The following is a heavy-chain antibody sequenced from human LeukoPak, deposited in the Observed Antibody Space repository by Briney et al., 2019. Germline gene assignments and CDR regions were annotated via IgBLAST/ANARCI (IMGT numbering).Heavy chain of an antibody. CDR3: AKDLGSYYYYMDV. J-gene: IGHJ6*03. CDR1: GFTFSSYA. Sequence: TGGSLRLSCAASGFTFSSYAMSWVRQAPEKGLELVSAISGSGGSTYYADSVKGRFTISRDNSKNTLYLQMNSLRAEDTAVYYCAKDLGSYYYYMDVWGKGTTVTVSS. V-gene: IGHV3-23*01. CDR2: ISGSGGST. D-gene: IGHD3-10*01.